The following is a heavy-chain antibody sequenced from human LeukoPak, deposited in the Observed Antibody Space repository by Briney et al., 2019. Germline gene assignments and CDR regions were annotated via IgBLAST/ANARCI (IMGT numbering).Heavy chain of an antibody. J-gene: IGHJ4*02. Sequence: ASVKVSCKASGYTFTSYGISWVRQAPGQGLEWMGWISANNGNTNYAQKLQGRVTMTTDTSTSTAYMELRSLRSDDTAVYYCARDTVLEWFGELPTNYYFDYWGQGTLVTVSS. CDR1: GYTFTSYG. CDR3: ARDTVLEWFGELPTNYYFDY. CDR2: ISANNGNT. D-gene: IGHD3-10*01. V-gene: IGHV1-18*01.